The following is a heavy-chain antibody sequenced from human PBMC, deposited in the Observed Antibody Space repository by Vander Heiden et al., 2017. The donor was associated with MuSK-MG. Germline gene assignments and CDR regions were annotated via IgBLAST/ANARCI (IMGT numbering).Heavy chain of an antibody. CDR2: INPNSGGT. CDR1: GYTFPGYY. CDR3: ARAEYCSSTSCYLNYYYYYYMDV. J-gene: IGHJ6*03. V-gene: IGHV1-2*02. D-gene: IGHD2-2*01. Sequence: QVQLVQSGAEVKKPGASVKVSCKASGYTFPGYYMHWVRQAPGQGLEWMGWINPNSGGTNYAQKFQGRVTMTRDTSISTAYMELSRLRSDDTAVYYCARAEYCSSTSCYLNYYYYYYMDVWGKGTTVTVSS.